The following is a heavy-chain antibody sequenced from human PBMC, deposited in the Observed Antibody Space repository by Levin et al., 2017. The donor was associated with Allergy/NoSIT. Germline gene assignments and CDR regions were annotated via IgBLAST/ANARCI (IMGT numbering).Heavy chain of an antibody. CDR1: GFTFSDYY. V-gene: IGHV3-11*01. CDR2: ISSSGSTI. D-gene: IGHD4-23*01. Sequence: GESLKISCAASGFTFSDYYMSWIRQAPGKGLEWVSYISSSGSTIYYADSVKGRFTISRDNAKNSLYLQMNSLRAEDTAVYYCARRAHFYGGNWGDFDYWGQGTLVTVSS. CDR3: ARRAHFYGGNWGDFDY. J-gene: IGHJ4*02.